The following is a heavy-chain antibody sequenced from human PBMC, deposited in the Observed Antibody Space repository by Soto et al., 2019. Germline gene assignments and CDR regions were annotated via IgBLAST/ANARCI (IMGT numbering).Heavy chain of an antibody. CDR3: ARSSTSTGSFDL. CDR2: ISRTSTYT. D-gene: IGHD2-8*02. CDR1: GFTFSDSY. J-gene: IGHJ2*01. Sequence: QVQLVESGGGLVKPGGSLRLSCATSGFTFSDSYVNWIRQAPGKGLEWVSYISRTSTYTDDADSVKGRFTISRDNAKNSLFLQMNSLRADDTAVYYCARSSTSTGSFDLWGRGTLVTVSS. V-gene: IGHV3-11*06.